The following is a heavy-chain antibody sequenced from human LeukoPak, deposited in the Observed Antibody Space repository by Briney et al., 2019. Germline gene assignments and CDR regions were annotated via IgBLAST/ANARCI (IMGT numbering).Heavy chain of an antibody. J-gene: IGHJ5*02. CDR2: INPNSGGT. Sequence: ASVKVSCKASGYTFTGYYMHWVRQAPGQGLEWMGRINPNSGGTNYAQKFQGRVTMTRDTSISTAYMELSRLRSDDTAVYYCARLRGVINWFDPWGQGTLVTVSS. CDR3: ARLRGVINWFDP. V-gene: IGHV1-2*06. CDR1: GYTFTGYY. D-gene: IGHD3-10*01.